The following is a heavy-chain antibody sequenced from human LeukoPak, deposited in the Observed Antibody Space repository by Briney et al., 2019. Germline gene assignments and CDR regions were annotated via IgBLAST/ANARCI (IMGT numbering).Heavy chain of an antibody. CDR3: ARGQMVRGVIGHYFDY. Sequence: SETLSLTCAVYGGSFSGYYWSWIRQPPGKGLEWSGEINHSGSTNYNPSLKSRVTISVDTSKNQFSLKLSSVTAADTAVYYCARGQMVRGVIGHYFDYWGQGTLFTVSS. D-gene: IGHD3-10*01. J-gene: IGHJ4*02. V-gene: IGHV4-34*01. CDR2: INHSGST. CDR1: GGSFSGYY.